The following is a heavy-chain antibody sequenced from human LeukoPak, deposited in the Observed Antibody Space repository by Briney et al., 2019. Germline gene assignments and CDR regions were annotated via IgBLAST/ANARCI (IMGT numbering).Heavy chain of an antibody. V-gene: IGHV3-33*06. CDR1: GFTFSNYA. D-gene: IGHD6-19*01. Sequence: GGSLRLSCVASGFTFSNYAMHWVRQAPGTGLELVAVIWFDGTNKYYGDSVRGRFTISRDNSKNRLYLQMNSLRAEDTAVYYCAKARGSGWHDPWYLDYWGQGTLVTVSS. J-gene: IGHJ4*02. CDR2: IWFDGTNK. CDR3: AKARGSGWHDPWYLDY.